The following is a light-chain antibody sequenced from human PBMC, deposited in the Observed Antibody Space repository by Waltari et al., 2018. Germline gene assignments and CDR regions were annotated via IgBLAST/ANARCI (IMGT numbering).Light chain of an antibody. CDR3: QQYNSYSLLT. Sequence: DIQMTQSPSTLSASVGDRFTITCRASQSISNWLAWYQQKPGQAPKLQVYNASTLESGVPSRCSGSGSGTEFTLTISSLQPDDFATYYCQQYNSYSLLTFGGGTKVEIK. CDR2: NAS. V-gene: IGKV1-5*03. CDR1: QSISNW. J-gene: IGKJ4*01.